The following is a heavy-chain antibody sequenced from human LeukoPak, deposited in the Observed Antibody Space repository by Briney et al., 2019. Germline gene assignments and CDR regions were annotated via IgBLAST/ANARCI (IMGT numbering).Heavy chain of an antibody. J-gene: IGHJ4*02. V-gene: IGHV1-69*05. CDR1: GYTFTSYG. CDR3: ALVDTAMVSFDY. CDR2: IIPIFGTA. Sequence: SVKVSCKASGYTFTSYGISWVRQAPGQGLEWMGRIIPIFGTANYAQKFQGRVTITTDESTSTAYMELSSLRSEDTAVYYCALVDTAMVSFDYWGQGTLVTVSS. D-gene: IGHD5-18*01.